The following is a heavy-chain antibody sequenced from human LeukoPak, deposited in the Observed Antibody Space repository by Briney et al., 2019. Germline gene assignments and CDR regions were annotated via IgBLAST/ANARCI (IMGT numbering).Heavy chain of an antibody. CDR1: GYSSTSYY. CDR2: LNPSSGGT. Sequence: GASVKVSCKTSGYSSTSYYIHWVRQAPGQGLEWMGWLNPSSGGTEYAQKFQGRVTVTGDTSISTAYMELSRLRSADTAVYYCARDRGSSWYVDYWGQGTLVTVSP. CDR3: ARDRGSSWYVDY. V-gene: IGHV1-2*02. J-gene: IGHJ4*02. D-gene: IGHD6-13*01.